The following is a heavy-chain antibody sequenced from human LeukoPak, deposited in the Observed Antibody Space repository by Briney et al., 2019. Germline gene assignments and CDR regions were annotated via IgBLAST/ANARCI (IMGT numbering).Heavy chain of an antibody. V-gene: IGHV3-33*08. CDR3: AREAVITMVRGVIHYYYYGMDV. D-gene: IGHD3-10*01. CDR2: IWYDGSNK. CDR1: GFSFDDYG. Sequence: GGSLRLSCAASGFSFDDYGMHWVRQGPGKGLEWVAVIWYDGSNKYYADSVKGRFTISRDNSKNTLYLQMNSLRAEDTAVYYCAREAVITMVRGVIHYYYYGMDVWGQGTTVTVSS. J-gene: IGHJ6*02.